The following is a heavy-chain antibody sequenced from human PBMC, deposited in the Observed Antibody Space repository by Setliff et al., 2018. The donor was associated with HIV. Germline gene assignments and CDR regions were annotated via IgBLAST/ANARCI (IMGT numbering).Heavy chain of an antibody. D-gene: IGHD2-15*01. CDR3: VGGFGLVQIFYFDC. Sequence: PSETLSLTCTVSGTSIRSRFWSWIRQPPGKGLEWIGTIYYSGNTNSNPSLKSRVTIAVDTSKNQFSLQLSSVSAADTAVYFCVGGFGLVQIFYFDCLGQGTLGTVSS. J-gene: IGHJ4*02. CDR2: IYYSGNT. CDR1: GTSIRSRF. V-gene: IGHV4-59*11.